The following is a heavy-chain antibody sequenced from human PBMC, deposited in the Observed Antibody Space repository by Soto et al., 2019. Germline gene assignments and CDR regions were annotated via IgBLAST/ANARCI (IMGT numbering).Heavy chain of an antibody. CDR1: GFSLSTSGVG. CDR2: IYWDDDK. V-gene: IGHV2-5*02. CDR3: AYLPCSGGSCYWFSFSGMDV. Sequence: QITLKESGPTLVKPTQTLTLTCTFSGFSLSTSGVGVAWIRQPPGKALEWLALIYWDDDKRYRPSLESRLTTXAXPXXSQVVLTMTTMDSVDTATYYCAYLPCSGGSCYWFSFSGMDVWGQGTTVTVSS. J-gene: IGHJ6*02. D-gene: IGHD2-15*01.